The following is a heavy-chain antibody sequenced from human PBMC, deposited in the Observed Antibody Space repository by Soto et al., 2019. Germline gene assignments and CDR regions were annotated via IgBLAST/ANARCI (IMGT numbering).Heavy chain of an antibody. J-gene: IGHJ4*02. CDR1: GGSISSGGYS. D-gene: IGHD1-26*01. CDR2: IYHSGST. Sequence: SETLSLTCAVSGGSISSGGYSWSWIRQPPGKGLEWIGYIYHSGSTYYNPSLKSRVTISVDRSKNQFSLKLSSVTAADTAVYYCARARYSGSYLPHFDYWGQGTLVTVSS. CDR3: ARARYSGSYLPHFDY. V-gene: IGHV4-30-2*01.